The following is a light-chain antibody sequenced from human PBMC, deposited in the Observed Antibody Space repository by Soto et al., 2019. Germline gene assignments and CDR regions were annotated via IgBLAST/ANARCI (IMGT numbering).Light chain of an antibody. CDR3: SSYTSSSTVV. Sequence: QSALTQPASVSGSPGQAITISCTGTSSDVGGYNYVCWYQHHPGKAPKLIIHDVSNRPSGVSHRFSGSKSGNTASLSISGLQAEDEADYYCSSYTSSSTVVFGGGPKLTVL. V-gene: IGLV2-14*03. CDR2: DVS. CDR1: SSDVGGYNY. J-gene: IGLJ2*01.